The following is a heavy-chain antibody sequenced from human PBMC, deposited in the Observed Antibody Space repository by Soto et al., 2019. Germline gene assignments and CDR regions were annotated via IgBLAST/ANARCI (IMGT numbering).Heavy chain of an antibody. V-gene: IGHV2-5*02. CDR2: TYWDDDN. J-gene: IGHJ4*02. Sequence: QITLEESGPTLVKPTQTLTLTCTFSAFSLNERAVGVGWIRQPPGKALQWLAFTYWDDDNHYRPSLKNRLTITKDTSKNQVVLTMTNTDPADTATYYCAHGSGWLFDYWGQGTQVPVSS. CDR3: AHGSGWLFDY. CDR1: AFSLNERAVG. D-gene: IGHD6-19*01.